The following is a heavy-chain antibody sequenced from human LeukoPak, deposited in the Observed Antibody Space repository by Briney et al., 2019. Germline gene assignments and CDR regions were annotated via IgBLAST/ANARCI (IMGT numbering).Heavy chain of an antibody. Sequence: GGSLRLSCAASGFTFSSYVMHWVRQAPGKGLEWVALISYDGANKYYADSVKGRFTISRDNAKNSLSLQMNSLRAEDTAVYYCIVLAVAGTFGFDYWGQGTLVTVSS. V-gene: IGHV3-30-3*01. J-gene: IGHJ4*02. CDR2: ISYDGANK. CDR1: GFTFSSYV. D-gene: IGHD6-19*01. CDR3: IVLAVAGTFGFDY.